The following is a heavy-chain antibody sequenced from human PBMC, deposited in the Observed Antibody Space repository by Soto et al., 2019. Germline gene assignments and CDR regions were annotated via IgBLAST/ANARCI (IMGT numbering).Heavy chain of an antibody. CDR1: GYSFTSYW. V-gene: IGHV5-51*01. D-gene: IGHD3-16*01. Sequence: GESLKISCKGSGYSFTSYWIGWVRQMPGKGLEWMGIIYPGDSDTRYSPSFQGQVTIPADKSISTAYLQWSSLKASDTAFYYCARSDPITTTYNWFDPWGQGTLVTVSS. CDR3: ARSDPITTTYNWFDP. CDR2: IYPGDSDT. J-gene: IGHJ5*02.